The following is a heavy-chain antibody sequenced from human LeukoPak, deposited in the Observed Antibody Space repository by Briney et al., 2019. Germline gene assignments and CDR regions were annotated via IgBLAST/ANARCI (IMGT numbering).Heavy chain of an antibody. Sequence: GGSLRLSCAASRFTFSTYWMHWVRQAPGKGLVWVSRINSDGSSTGYADSVKGRFTISRDNAKNSLYLQMNSLRAEDTAVYYCARDISGWYNWNYGSNWFDPWGQGTLVTVSS. V-gene: IGHV3-74*01. J-gene: IGHJ5*02. CDR3: ARDISGWYNWNYGSNWFDP. CDR2: INSDGSST. D-gene: IGHD1-7*01. CDR1: RFTFSTYW.